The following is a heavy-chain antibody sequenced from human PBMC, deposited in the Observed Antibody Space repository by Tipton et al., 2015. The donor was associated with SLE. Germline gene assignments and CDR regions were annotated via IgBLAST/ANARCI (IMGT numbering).Heavy chain of an antibody. V-gene: IGHV4-61*08. CDR3: ARGGSGGYEGLSDYYGMDV. Sequence: TLSLTCAVSDDSIYSDDYSWTWIRQPPGKGLEWIGYIYFSGSTDYNPSLKSRVSISVDTSKNQFSLRLNSVTAADTAVYYCARGGSGGYEGLSDYYGMDVWGQGTTVTVSS. CDR1: DDSIYSDDYS. J-gene: IGHJ6*02. CDR2: IYFSGST. D-gene: IGHD1-26*01.